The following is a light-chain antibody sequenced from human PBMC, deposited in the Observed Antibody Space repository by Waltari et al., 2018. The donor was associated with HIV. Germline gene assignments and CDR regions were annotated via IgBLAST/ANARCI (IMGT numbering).Light chain of an antibody. V-gene: IGKV1-NL1*01. J-gene: IGKJ4*01. Sequence: DIQMTQSPSSLSASIGDTVIIPCRASQDISNSISWFQQQPVKVPKLLVHGAFILQRGVPSRFSGSGSGTDYTLTITGLQAEDFATYFCQQYFAVPLTFGGGTRVDIK. CDR2: GAF. CDR1: QDISNS. CDR3: QQYFAVPLT.